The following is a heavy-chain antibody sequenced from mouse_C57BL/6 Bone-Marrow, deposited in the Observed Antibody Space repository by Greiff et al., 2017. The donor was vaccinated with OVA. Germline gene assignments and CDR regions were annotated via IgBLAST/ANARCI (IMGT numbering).Heavy chain of an antibody. CDR2: ISNGGGST. Sequence: EVQGVESGGGLVQPGGSLKLSCAASGFTFSDYYMYWVRQTPEKRLEWVAYISNGGGSTYYPDTVKGRFTISRDNAKNTLYLQMSRLKSEDTAMYYCARQNYSNYDWYFDVWGTGTTVTVSS. CDR3: ARQNYSNYDWYFDV. D-gene: IGHD2-5*01. V-gene: IGHV5-12*01. J-gene: IGHJ1*03. CDR1: GFTFSDYY.